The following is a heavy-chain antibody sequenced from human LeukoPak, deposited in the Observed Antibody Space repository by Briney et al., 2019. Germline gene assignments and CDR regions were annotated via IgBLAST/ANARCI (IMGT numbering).Heavy chain of an antibody. CDR3: ARDARRWLQYDAFDI. J-gene: IGHJ3*02. CDR1: GFTFSDYY. CDR2: ISSSGSTI. Sequence: GGSLRLSCAASGFTFSDYYMSWIRQAPGKGLEWVSYISSSGSTIYYADSVKGRFTISRDNAKNSLYLQMNSLRAEDTAVYYCARDARRWLQYDAFDIWGQGTKVTVSS. V-gene: IGHV3-11*01. D-gene: IGHD5-24*01.